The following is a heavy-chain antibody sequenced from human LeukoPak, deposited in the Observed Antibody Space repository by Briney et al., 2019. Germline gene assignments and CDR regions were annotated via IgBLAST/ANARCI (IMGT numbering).Heavy chain of an antibody. Sequence: GGSLRLSCAASGFTVSSNYMSWVRQAPGKGLEWGSVIYSGGSTYYADSVKGRFTISRDNSKNTLYLQMNSLRAEDTAVYYCARASSIAAPLDYWGQGTLVTVSS. CDR1: GFTVSSNY. J-gene: IGHJ4*02. V-gene: IGHV3-53*01. D-gene: IGHD6-6*01. CDR2: IYSGGST. CDR3: ARASSIAAPLDY.